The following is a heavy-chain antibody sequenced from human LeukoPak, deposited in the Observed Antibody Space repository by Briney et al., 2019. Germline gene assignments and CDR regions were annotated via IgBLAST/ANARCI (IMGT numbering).Heavy chain of an antibody. CDR2: IYHSGST. CDR3: ARVHDFWSGYHPFDY. V-gene: IGHV4-38-2*02. CDR1: GYSISSGYY. Sequence: PSETLSLTCTVSGYSISSGYYWGWIRQPPGKGLEWIGSIYHSGSTYYNPSLNSLVTISVDTSKSQFSLKLSSVTAADTAVYYCARVHDFWSGYHPFDYGGQGTLVTVSS. D-gene: IGHD3-3*01. J-gene: IGHJ4*02.